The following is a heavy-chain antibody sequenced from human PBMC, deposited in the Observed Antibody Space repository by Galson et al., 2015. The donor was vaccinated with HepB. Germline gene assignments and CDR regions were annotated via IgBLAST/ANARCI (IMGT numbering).Heavy chain of an antibody. V-gene: IGHV1-3*04. J-gene: IGHJ4*02. CDR1: GYTFINNA. CDR3: ARRTARHFDY. D-gene: IGHD6-6*01. CDR2: INIGNGNT. Sequence: SVKVSCKASGYTFINNAIHWMRQAPGQRLEWMGWINIGNGNTQYSQKSQGRVTFTRDTSASTAYMELSSLTSEDTAVFYCARRTARHFDYWGQGTLVTVSS.